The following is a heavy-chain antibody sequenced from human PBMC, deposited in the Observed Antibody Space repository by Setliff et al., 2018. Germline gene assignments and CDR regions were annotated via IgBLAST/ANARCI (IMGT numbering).Heavy chain of an antibody. J-gene: IGHJ4*01. Sequence: SETLSLTCTVSGGSISSSSYYWGWIRQPPGKGLEWIGSIYYSGSTYYNPSLKSRVTISVDTSKNQFSLKLSSVTAADTAVYYCAREGSNWNYEPIDYWGHGTLFTVSS. CDR3: AREGSNWNYEPIDY. CDR2: IYYSGST. CDR1: GGSISSSSYY. D-gene: IGHD1-7*01. V-gene: IGHV4-39*07.